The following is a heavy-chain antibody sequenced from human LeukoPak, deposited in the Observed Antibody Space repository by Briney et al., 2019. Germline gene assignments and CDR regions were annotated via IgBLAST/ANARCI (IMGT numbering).Heavy chain of an antibody. J-gene: IGHJ3*02. CDR1: GYTFTGDY. CDR3: ASCIAARADDAFDI. Sequence: ASVKVSCKASGYTFTGDYMHWVRQAPGQGLEWMGWINPNSGGTNYAQKFQGRVTMTRDTSISTAYMELSRLRSDDTAVYYCASCIAARADDAFDIWGQGTMVTVSS. CDR2: INPNSGGT. D-gene: IGHD6-6*01. V-gene: IGHV1-2*02.